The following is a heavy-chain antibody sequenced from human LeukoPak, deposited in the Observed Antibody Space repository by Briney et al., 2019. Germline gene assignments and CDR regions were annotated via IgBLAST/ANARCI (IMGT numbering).Heavy chain of an antibody. V-gene: IGHV4-39*07. CDR3: ARATTEILLWFRDSPPKYYFDY. CDR1: GGSISSSRYY. CDR2: INHSGST. Sequence: TSETLSLTCTVSGGSISSSRYYWGWIRQPPGKGLEWIGEINHSGSTNYNPSLKSRVTISVDTSKNQFSLKLSSVTAADTAVYYCARATTEILLWFRDSPPKYYFDYWGQGTLVTVSS. J-gene: IGHJ4*02. D-gene: IGHD3-10*01.